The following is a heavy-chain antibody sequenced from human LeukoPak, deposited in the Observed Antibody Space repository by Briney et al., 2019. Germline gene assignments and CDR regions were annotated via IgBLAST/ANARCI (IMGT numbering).Heavy chain of an antibody. CDR3: AKRPTAAADY. CDR1: GLTFSNYD. V-gene: IGHV3-23*01. Sequence: PGGSLRLSCAASGLTFSNYDMNWVRQAPGKGLEWVSAISGSGGSTYYADSVKGRFTISRDNSKNTLYLQMNSLRAEDTAVYYCAKRPTAAADYWGQGTLVTVSS. CDR2: ISGSGGST. J-gene: IGHJ4*02. D-gene: IGHD6-13*01.